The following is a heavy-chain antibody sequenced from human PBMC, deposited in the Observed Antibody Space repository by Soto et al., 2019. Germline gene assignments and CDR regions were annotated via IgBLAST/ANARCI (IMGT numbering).Heavy chain of an antibody. D-gene: IGHD6-13*01. Sequence: SETLSLTCTVSGGSISSNYWTRIRQPPGKGLEWIGYVYNSGSTNYNPSLKSRVTISEDTSKSQFSLKVISMTAADTAVYYCARYRREAVAGYTLDNWGQGILVTVS. CDR3: ARYRREAVAGYTLDN. CDR2: VYNSGST. CDR1: GGSISSNY. V-gene: IGHV4-59*01. J-gene: IGHJ4*02.